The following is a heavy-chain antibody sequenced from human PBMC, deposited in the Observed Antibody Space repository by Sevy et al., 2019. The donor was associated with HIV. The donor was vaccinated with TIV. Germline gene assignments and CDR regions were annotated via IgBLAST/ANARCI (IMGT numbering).Heavy chain of an antibody. V-gene: IGHV3-53*01. D-gene: IGHD3-10*01. CDR2: VYSGGST. Sequence: GGSLRLSCAASGFTVSSNYMSCVRLAPVKGLEWVSVVYSGGSTYYAGSVNGRFTISRDNSKNTLYLQMNSLSAGDTAVYYCARDRELLIWGQGTLVTVYS. CDR3: ARDRELLI. CDR1: GFTVSSNY. J-gene: IGHJ4*02.